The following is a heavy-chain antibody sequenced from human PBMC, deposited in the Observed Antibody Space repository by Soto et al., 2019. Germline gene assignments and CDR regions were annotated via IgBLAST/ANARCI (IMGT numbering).Heavy chain of an antibody. CDR2: IYYTT. V-gene: IGHV4-59*01. CDR3: ARTSPVAGGFDY. D-gene: IGHD6-19*01. J-gene: IGHJ4*02. CDR1: GGSISNYY. Sequence: QVQLQESGPGLVKPAETLSFTCTVSGGSISNYYWSWIRQAPGKGLEWVGYIYYTTNYNPTLKSRVTISADTSKNQISLKLTSVTAADTAVYYCARTSPVAGGFDYWRQGTLVTVSS.